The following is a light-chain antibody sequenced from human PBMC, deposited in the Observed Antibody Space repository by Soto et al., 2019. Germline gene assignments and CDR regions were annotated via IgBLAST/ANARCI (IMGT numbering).Light chain of an antibody. CDR1: HDVSNL. Sequence: DIQMTQSPSSVSASVGDRITITCRASHDVSNLLAWYQQKAGKAPKLLIYAASSLQSGVPSRFSGSGSWTYFTLTIRSLQPEDSATYYCQQSKGFPLTFGQGTRLEIK. CDR2: AAS. J-gene: IGKJ5*01. CDR3: QQSKGFPLT. V-gene: IGKV1-12*01.